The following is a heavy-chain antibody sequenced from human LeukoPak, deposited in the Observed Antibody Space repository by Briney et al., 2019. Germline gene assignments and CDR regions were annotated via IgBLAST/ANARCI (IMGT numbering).Heavy chain of an antibody. Sequence: GGSLRLSCAASGFTFDDYTMHWVRQAPGKGLEWVAFIRYDGSNKYYADSVKGRFTISRDNSKNTLYLQMNSLRAEDTAVYYCAKITRTWFGESKIPIDYWGQGTLVTVSS. CDR1: GFTFDDYT. D-gene: IGHD3-10*01. CDR2: IRYDGSNK. V-gene: IGHV3-30*02. J-gene: IGHJ4*02. CDR3: AKITRTWFGESKIPIDY.